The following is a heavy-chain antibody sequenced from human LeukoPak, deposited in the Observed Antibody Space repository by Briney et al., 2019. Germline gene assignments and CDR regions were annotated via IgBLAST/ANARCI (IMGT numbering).Heavy chain of an antibody. Sequence: GGSLRLSCGASGFPFSHFAMTWVRQTPGRGLEWVSTIHGDGSATHYADSVKGRFTISRDNAKNSLYLQMNSLRAEDTAVYYCARDRYYYDSSGSFDIWGQGTMVTVSS. CDR2: IHGDGSAT. V-gene: IGHV3-21*01. D-gene: IGHD3-22*01. CDR1: GFPFSHFA. CDR3: ARDRYYYDSSGSFDI. J-gene: IGHJ3*02.